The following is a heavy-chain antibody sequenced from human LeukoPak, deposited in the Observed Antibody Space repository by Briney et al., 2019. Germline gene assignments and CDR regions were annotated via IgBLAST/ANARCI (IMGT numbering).Heavy chain of an antibody. Sequence: PGGSLRLSCAASGFTFSSYGMHWVRQAPGKGLEWVAVISYDGSNKYYADSVKGRFTISRDNSKNTLYLQMNSLRAEDTAVYYCAKNLLWFGELSIIGPRWFDPWGQGTLVTVSS. V-gene: IGHV3-30*18. CDR1: GFTFSSYG. CDR2: ISYDGSNK. J-gene: IGHJ5*02. D-gene: IGHD3-10*01. CDR3: AKNLLWFGELSIIGPRWFDP.